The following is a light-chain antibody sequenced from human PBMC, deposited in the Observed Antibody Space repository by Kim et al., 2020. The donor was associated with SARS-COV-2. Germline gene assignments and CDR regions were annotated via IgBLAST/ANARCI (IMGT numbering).Light chain of an antibody. CDR1: QSVSSN. CDR2: GAA. V-gene: IGKV3-15*01. Sequence: SPGERATLSCRASQSVSSNLAWYQQKPGQAPRLLIYGAATRATGIPARFRSSGYGTECTITISSLKSEEFAVYDSQQYNNWPPITFGGGTKVDIK. CDR3: QQYNNWPPIT. J-gene: IGKJ4*01.